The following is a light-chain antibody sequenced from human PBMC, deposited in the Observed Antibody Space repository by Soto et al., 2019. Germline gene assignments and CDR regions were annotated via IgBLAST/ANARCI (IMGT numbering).Light chain of an antibody. V-gene: IGKV2-28*01. J-gene: IGKJ1*01. CDR2: LGS. CDR3: MQALQTPRT. Sequence: DIVMTQSPLSLPVTPGEPASISCRSSQSLLHSNGYYYLDWYLQKPGQSPQVLIYLGSNRASGVPDRFSGSESGTDFTLKTSRVEAEDVGVYYCMQALQTPRTFGQGTKVEIK. CDR1: QSLLHSNGYYY.